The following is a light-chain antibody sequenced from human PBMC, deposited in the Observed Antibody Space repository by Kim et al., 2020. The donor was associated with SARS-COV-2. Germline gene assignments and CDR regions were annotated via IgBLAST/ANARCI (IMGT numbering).Light chain of an antibody. V-gene: IGKV3-15*01. Sequence: VSPGERATRSCRASQSVGSNLAWYQQTPGQAPRLLIYDASTRASSMPARFSGGGSGTEFTLTISNLQSEDFAVYYCQQYNNWPRTFGQGTKVDIK. CDR1: QSVGSN. CDR3: QQYNNWPRT. CDR2: DAS. J-gene: IGKJ1*01.